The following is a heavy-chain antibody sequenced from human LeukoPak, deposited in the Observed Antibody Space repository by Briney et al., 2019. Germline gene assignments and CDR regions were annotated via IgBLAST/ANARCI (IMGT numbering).Heavy chain of an antibody. CDR3: ARSGQSSGWYGAGGFDP. J-gene: IGHJ5*02. CDR2: IYMSGST. Sequence: SQTLSLTCTVSGGSISSGSYYWSWIRQPAGKGLEWIGRIYMSGSTNYNPSLKSRVTISVDTSKNQFSLRLSSVTAADTAVYYCARSGQSSGWYGAGGFDPWGQGTLVTVSS. V-gene: IGHV4-61*02. CDR1: GGSISSGSYY. D-gene: IGHD6-19*01.